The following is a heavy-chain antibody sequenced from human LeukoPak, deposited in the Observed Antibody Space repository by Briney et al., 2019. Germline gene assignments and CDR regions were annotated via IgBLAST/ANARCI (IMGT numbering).Heavy chain of an antibody. J-gene: IGHJ4*02. CDR3: VGTMKRDYGDTNLDY. Sequence: PSETLSLTCTVPGDSISNYHWSWIRQPPGKGLEWIGYMNNSGGINYNPSLKSRVTISVDTSENQFSLKLTSVTAADTAVYYCVGTMKRDYGDTNLDYWGQGTLVTVSS. CDR1: GDSISNYH. D-gene: IGHD4-17*01. CDR2: MNNSGGI. V-gene: IGHV4-4*09.